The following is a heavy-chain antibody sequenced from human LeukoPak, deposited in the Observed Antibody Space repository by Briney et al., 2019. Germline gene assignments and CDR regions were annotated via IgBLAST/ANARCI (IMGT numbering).Heavy chain of an antibody. CDR2: LSESGETT. D-gene: IGHD1-20*01. J-gene: IGHJ4*02. Sequence: GGSLRLSCAASGFSFGSHAMNWVRQAPGKGLEWVSSLSESGETTDYADSVKGRFTISRDNSKNTLYLQMNSLRAEDTAVYYCARSPYDWNYGDYWGQGTLVTVSS. CDR3: ARSPYDWNYGDY. CDR1: GFSFGSHA. V-gene: IGHV3-23*01.